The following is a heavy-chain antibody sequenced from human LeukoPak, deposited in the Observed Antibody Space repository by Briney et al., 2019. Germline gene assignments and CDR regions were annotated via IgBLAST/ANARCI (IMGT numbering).Heavy chain of an antibody. Sequence: ASVKVSCKTSGDTFTTHGIHWVRQAPGQGLEWMGWINPGSGYTKYSEKFQGRVTMTRNTSISTAYMELSSLRSEDTAVYYCARASGSYYYGMDVWGQGTTVTVSS. D-gene: IGHD1-26*01. CDR2: INPGSGYT. CDR3: ARASGSYYYGMDV. V-gene: IGHV1-8*02. CDR1: GDTFTTHG. J-gene: IGHJ6*02.